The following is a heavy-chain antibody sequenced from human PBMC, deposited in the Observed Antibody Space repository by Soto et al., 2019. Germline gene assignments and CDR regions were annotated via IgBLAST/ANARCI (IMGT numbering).Heavy chain of an antibody. V-gene: IGHV4-30-4*01. J-gene: IGHJ5*02. CDR3: ARLRWETENNWFDP. Sequence: SETLSLTCTVSGDSISSVDHYWSWIRQPPGKGLEWMGYIYHSGSTHYNPSLNSRLTITIDTSTNRFSLNLTSVTAADTAVYFCARLRWETENNWFDPWGQGALVTVSS. CDR1: GDSISSVDHY. D-gene: IGHD1-26*01. CDR2: IYHSGST.